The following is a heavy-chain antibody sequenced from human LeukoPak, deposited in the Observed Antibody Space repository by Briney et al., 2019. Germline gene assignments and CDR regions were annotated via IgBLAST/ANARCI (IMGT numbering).Heavy chain of an antibody. Sequence: PGGSLRLSSAASGFTFSSYEMNWVRQAPGKGLEWVSYISSSGSTIYYADSVKGRFTISRDNAKNSLYLQMNSLRAEDTAVYYCAMSRATVPTRPFDYWGQRTLVTVSS. CDR3: AMSRATVPTRPFDY. D-gene: IGHD4-17*01. J-gene: IGHJ4*02. CDR1: GFTFSSYE. CDR2: ISSSGSTI. V-gene: IGHV3-48*03.